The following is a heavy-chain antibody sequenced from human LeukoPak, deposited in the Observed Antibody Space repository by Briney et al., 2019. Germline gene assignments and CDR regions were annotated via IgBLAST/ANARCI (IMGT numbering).Heavy chain of an antibody. J-gene: IGHJ5*02. CDR2: ISGSGGST. CDR3: AKGSIQLWLNPNWFDP. Sequence: GGSLRLSCAASGFTFSSYAMSWVRQAPGKGLEWVSGISGSGGSTYYADSVKGRFTISRDNSKNTLYMQMNSLRAEDTAVYYCAKGSIQLWLNPNWFDPWGQGTLVTVSS. CDR1: GFTFSSYA. V-gene: IGHV3-23*01. D-gene: IGHD5-18*01.